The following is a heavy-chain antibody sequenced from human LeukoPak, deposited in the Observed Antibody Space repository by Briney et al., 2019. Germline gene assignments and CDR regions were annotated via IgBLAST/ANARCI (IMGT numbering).Heavy chain of an antibody. J-gene: IGHJ4*02. CDR1: GYTFTSYG. CDR3: ARTSNFGSSWHSY. V-gene: IGHV1-18*01. CDR2: INTYNGNT. Sequence: ASVKVSCKASGYTFTSYGINWVRQAPGQGLEWMGWINTYNGNTSYAQKFQVRVTMTTDTSTNTAYMELRSLRSDDTAVYYCARTSNFGSSWHSYWGQGTLVTVSS. D-gene: IGHD6-13*01.